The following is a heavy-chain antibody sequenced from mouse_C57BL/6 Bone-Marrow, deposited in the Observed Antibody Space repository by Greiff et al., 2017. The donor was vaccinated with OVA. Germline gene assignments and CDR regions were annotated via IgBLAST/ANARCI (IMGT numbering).Heavy chain of an antibody. J-gene: IGHJ3*01. CDR2: IYPGSGST. CDR3: AREARWLLQRTWFAY. D-gene: IGHD2-3*01. CDR1: GYTFTSYW. V-gene: IGHV1-55*01. Sequence: VQLQQPGAELVKPGASVKMSCKASGYTFTSYWITWVKQRPGQGLEWIGDIYPGSGSTNYNEKFKSKATLTVDTSSSTAYMQLSSLTSEDSAVYYCAREARWLLQRTWFAYWGQGTLVTVSA.